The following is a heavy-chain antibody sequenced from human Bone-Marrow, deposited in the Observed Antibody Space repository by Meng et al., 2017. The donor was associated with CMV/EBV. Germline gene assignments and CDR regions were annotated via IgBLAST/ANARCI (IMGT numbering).Heavy chain of an antibody. V-gene: IGHV4-61*01. J-gene: IGHJ6*02. D-gene: IGHD3-10*01. CDR2: IYYSGTT. Sequence: SETLSLTCTVSPRSGSSFCNYWSWIRQPPGKGLEWIGYIYYSGTTNYNPSLKSRVTISVDTSKNQFSLKLSSVTAADTAVYYCARVALYYYGSGSPLPETNYYYGMDVWGQGTTVTVSS. CDR3: ARVALYYYGSGSPLPETNYYYGMDV. CDR1: PRSGSSFCNY.